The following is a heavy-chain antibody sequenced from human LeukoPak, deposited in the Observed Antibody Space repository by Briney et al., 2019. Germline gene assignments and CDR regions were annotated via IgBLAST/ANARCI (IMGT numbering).Heavy chain of an antibody. CDR3: AKGNDFWSGYLDY. V-gene: IGHV3-23*01. CDR2: ISGSGGST. D-gene: IGHD3-3*01. Sequence: GGSLRLSCAASGFTFSSYVMSWVRQAPGKGLEWVSAISGSGGSTYYADSVKGRFTISRDNSKNTLYLQMNSLRAEDTAVYYCAKGNDFWSGYLDYWGQGTLVTVSS. CDR1: GFTFSSYV. J-gene: IGHJ4*02.